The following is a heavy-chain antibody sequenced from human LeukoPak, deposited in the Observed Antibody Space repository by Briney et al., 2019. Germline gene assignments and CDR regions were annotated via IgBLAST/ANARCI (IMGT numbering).Heavy chain of an antibody. J-gene: IGHJ4*02. CDR3: ARGGVGAKGEDY. CDR1: GFTFSSYD. D-gene: IGHD1-26*01. CDR2: IYSGGST. Sequence: GGSLRLSCAASGFTFSSYDMSWVRQAPGKGLEWVSVIYSGGSTYYADSVKGRFTISRDNSKNTLYLQMNSLRAEDTAVYYCARGGVGAKGEDYWGQGTLVTVSS. V-gene: IGHV3-53*01.